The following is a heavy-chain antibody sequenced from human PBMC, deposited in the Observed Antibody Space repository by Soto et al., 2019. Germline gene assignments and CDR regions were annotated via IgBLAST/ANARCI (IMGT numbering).Heavy chain of an antibody. Sequence: QAQLVESGGGVVQPGRSLRLSCAASGFSFSSYGMSWVRRGPGKGLEWVATISYDGSTRLYGESMKDRFTISRDDSTNALFLQINSLTADDTAVFYCARGRGYTADGYFYLWGRGTLVTVSS. J-gene: IGHJ2*01. CDR2: ISYDGSTR. CDR3: ARGRGYTADGYFYL. D-gene: IGHD3-3*01. CDR1: GFSFSSYG. V-gene: IGHV3-33*01.